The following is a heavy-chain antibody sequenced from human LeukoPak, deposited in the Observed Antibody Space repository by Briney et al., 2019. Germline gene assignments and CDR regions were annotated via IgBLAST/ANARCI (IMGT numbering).Heavy chain of an antibody. CDR2: VKSRGAGGAT. CDR1: IHTYRRL. CDR3: VVYVPFPLSQIDF. D-gene: IGHD2-8*01. V-gene: IGHV3-15*01. J-gene: IGHJ4*02. Sequence: GGSLSLPCASWIHTYRRLAMMCARQAPGKGLEWVARVKSRGAGGATEYAAPFQGRFTISRDDSKKTLYLNINSLKTEAKAIYYCVVYVPFPLSQIDFWGQGTLVIVSS.